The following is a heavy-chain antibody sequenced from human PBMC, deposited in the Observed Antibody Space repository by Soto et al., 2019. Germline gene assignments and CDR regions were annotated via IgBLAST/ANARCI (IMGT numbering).Heavy chain of an antibody. Sequence: QVQLVQSGGEVKKPGASVKVSCKASGYTFKTYGISWVRQAPGQGLEWMGWISTYNGNTNYEQKLQDRITMTIDPSTTTAYMELRSLRSDDTAVYYCARRLGSYSCGVDVWGQGTTVTVSS. CDR2: ISTYNGNT. J-gene: IGHJ6*02. D-gene: IGHD3-16*01. CDR3: ARRLGSYSCGVDV. V-gene: IGHV1-18*01. CDR1: GYTFKTYG.